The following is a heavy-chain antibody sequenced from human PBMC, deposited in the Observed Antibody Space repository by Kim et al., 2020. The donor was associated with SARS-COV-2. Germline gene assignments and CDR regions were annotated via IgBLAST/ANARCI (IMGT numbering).Heavy chain of an antibody. Sequence: PALKSRVTISVDTSKNQFSLKLSCVTAADTAVYYCARGYCSGGSCFAFDIWGQGTMVTVSS. CDR3: ARGYCSGGSCFAFDI. V-gene: IGHV4-34*01. D-gene: IGHD2-15*01. J-gene: IGHJ3*02.